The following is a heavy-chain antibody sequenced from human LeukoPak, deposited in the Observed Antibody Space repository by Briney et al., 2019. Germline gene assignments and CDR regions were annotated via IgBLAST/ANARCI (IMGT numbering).Heavy chain of an antibody. V-gene: IGHV5-51*01. D-gene: IGHD1-14*01. CDR3: TRHNREYACDSPLDY. J-gene: IGHJ4*02. CDR1: GYSFTNYW. Sequence: GESLKISCKVSGYSFTNYWIGWVRQMPGKGLEWMGIIYPGDSDTRYSPSFQGQVTISADKSISTAYLQWSSLKASDTAMYYCTRHNREYACDSPLDYWGQGTLVSVSS. CDR2: IYPGDSDT.